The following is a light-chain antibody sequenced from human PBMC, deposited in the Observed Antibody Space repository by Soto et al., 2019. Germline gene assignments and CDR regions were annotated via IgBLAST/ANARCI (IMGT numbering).Light chain of an antibody. CDR1: SSDVGSYNL. J-gene: IGLJ1*01. Sequence: ALTQPASVSGSPGQSITISCTGTSSDVGSYNLVSWYQQHPGKAPKLMIYEGSKRPPGVSNRFSGSKSGNTASLTISGLQAEDEADYYCCSYAGSSTFYVFGTGTKVTVL. CDR3: CSYAGSSTFYV. V-gene: IGLV2-23*03. CDR2: EGS.